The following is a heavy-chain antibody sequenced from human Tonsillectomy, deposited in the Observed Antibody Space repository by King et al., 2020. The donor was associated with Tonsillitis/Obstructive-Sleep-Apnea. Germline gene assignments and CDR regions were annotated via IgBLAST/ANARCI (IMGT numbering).Heavy chain of an antibody. CDR1: GFTFGDYA. D-gene: IGHD3-3*01. V-gene: IGHV3-49*05. Sequence: QLVESGGGLVKPGRSLSLSCTASGFTFGDYAMSWFRPAPGKGLEWVGFIRSKAYDRTTQYAASVKGRFTISRDDSKSIAYLQMNSLKTEDTAVYFCTREAYYDFWSGYYTGRYFDYWGQGTLVTVSS. CDR2: IRSKAYDRTT. J-gene: IGHJ4*02. CDR3: TREAYYDFWSGYYTGRYFDY.